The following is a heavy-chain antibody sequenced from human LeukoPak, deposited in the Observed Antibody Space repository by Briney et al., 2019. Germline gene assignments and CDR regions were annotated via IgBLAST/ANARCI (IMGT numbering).Heavy chain of an antibody. CDR1: GYTFSRYG. CDR3: ARDVLNSCIGSICAIDD. Sequence: ASVNVSCKAFGYTFSRYGITRVGQSPGHRLEWMGWIRPYDGDTDYAQKFQGRVTMTRDTSTTTAYVELRRLRSNDTALYYCARDVLNSCIGSICAIDDWGQGTLVTVSS. D-gene: IGHD2-15*01. V-gene: IGHV1-18*04. CDR2: IRPYDGDT. J-gene: IGHJ4*02.